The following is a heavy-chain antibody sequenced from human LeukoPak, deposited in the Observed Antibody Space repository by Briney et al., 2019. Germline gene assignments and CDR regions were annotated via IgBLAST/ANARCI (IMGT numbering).Heavy chain of an antibody. CDR1: GGSISSGDYY. CDR3: ARPYYYDSRIDP. D-gene: IGHD3-22*01. J-gene: IGHJ5*02. CDR2: TYYSGST. V-gene: IGHV4-30-4*01. Sequence: SETLSLTCTVSGGSISSGDYYWSWIRQPPGKGLEWIGYTYYSGSTYYNPSLKSRVTISVNTSKNQFSLKLNSVTAADTAVYYCARPYYYDSRIDPWGQGTLVTVSS.